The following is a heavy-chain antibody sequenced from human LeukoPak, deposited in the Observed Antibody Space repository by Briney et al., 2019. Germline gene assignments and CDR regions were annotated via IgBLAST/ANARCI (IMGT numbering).Heavy chain of an antibody. CDR2: ISYDGSNK. J-gene: IGHJ4*02. D-gene: IGHD3-22*01. CDR1: GFTFSSYG. Sequence: GGSLRLSCAASGFTFSSYGMHWVRQAPGKGLEWVAVISYDGSNKYYADSVKGQFTISRDNAKNSLYLQMSSLRAEDTAVYYCARVHYYDSSGFDYWGQGTLVTVSS. CDR3: ARVHYYDSSGFDY. V-gene: IGHV3-30*03.